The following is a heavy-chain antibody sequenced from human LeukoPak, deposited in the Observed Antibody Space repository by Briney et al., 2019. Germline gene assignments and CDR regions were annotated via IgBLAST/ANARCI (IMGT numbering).Heavy chain of an antibody. CDR3: ARERSSSPDF. V-gene: IGHV3-74*01. Sequence: GGSLRLSCAASGFTFSSYLMHWVRQAPGKGLVWVSRINTDGSSASYADSVKGRFSISRDNARNTLYLQVNGLRAEDTAVYYCARERSSSPDFWGQGTPVTVSS. CDR1: GFTFSSYL. D-gene: IGHD6-13*01. CDR2: INTDGSSA. J-gene: IGHJ4*02.